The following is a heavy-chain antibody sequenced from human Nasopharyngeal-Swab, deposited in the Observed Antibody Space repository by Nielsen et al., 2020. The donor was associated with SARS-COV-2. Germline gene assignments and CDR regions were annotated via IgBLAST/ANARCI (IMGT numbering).Heavy chain of an antibody. CDR1: GGSFSGYY. CDR2: INHSGST. CDR3: ASVRAITIFGVVIERYGMDV. D-gene: IGHD3-3*01. Sequence: SETLSLTCAVYGGSFSGYYWSWIRQPPGKGQEWIGEINHSGSTNYNPSLKSRVTISVDTSKNQFSLKLSSVTAADTAVYYCASVRAITIFGVVIERYGMDVWGQGTTVTVSS. V-gene: IGHV4-34*01. J-gene: IGHJ6*02.